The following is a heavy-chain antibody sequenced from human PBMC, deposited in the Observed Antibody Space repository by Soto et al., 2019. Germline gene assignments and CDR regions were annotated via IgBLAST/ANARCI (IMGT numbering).Heavy chain of an antibody. Sequence: RASVKVSCKASGGTFSRHAISWVRQAPGQGLEWMGGIIPIFGTANHAQKFQGRVTIIADESTSTVYMELSSLRSEDTAMYYCARGWGYDSNDYYYAYWGQGTLVTVSS. D-gene: IGHD3-22*01. CDR1: GGTFSRHA. V-gene: IGHV1-69*13. CDR3: ARGWGYDSNDYYYAY. J-gene: IGHJ4*02. CDR2: IIPIFGTA.